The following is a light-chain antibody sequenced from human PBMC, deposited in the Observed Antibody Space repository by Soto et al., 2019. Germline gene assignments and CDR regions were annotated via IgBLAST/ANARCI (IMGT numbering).Light chain of an antibody. CDR3: QQYGSYPPT. V-gene: IGKV3-20*01. Sequence: EIVLTQSPGTLSLSLVERATLSCMASQSVSSNYLAWSQQKSGQPPRLLIYGASSRATGIPDRFSGSGSGTDFTLTISRLEPEDFAVYYCQQYGSYPPTFGQGTKVDIK. J-gene: IGKJ1*01. CDR1: QSVSSNY. CDR2: GAS.